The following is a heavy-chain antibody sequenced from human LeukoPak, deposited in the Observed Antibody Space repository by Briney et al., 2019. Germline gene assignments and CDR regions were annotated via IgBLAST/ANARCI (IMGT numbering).Heavy chain of an antibody. D-gene: IGHD2/OR15-2a*01. V-gene: IGHV4-30-4*08. CDR2: IYYSGST. Sequence: PSETLSLTCTVSGGSISSGDYYWSWIRQPPGKGLEWIGYIYYSGSTYYNPSLKSRVTISVDTSKNQFSLKLSSVTAADMAVYYCARPTTFGPGEDYWGQGTLVTVSS. CDR1: GGSISSGDYY. J-gene: IGHJ4*02. CDR3: ARPTTFGPGEDY.